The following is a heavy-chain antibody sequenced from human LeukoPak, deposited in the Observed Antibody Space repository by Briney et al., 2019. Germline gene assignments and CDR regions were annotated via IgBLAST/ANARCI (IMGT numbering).Heavy chain of an antibody. CDR1: GVSFSGYY. CDR2: INHSGST. CDR3: AGVPYYGSGSYYNRNWFDP. D-gene: IGHD3-10*01. J-gene: IGHJ5*02. V-gene: IGHV4-34*01. Sequence: SETLSLTCAVYGVSFSGYYWSWLRQPPGKGLEWLGEINHSGSTNYNPSLKSRVTISVDTSKNQFSLKLSSVTAADTAVYYCAGVPYYGSGSYYNRNWFDPWGQGTLVIVSS.